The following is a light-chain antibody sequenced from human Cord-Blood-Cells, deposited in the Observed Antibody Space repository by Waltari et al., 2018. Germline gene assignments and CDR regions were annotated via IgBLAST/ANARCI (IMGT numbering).Light chain of an antibody. CDR1: QSISSW. CDR3: QQYNSYSRT. Sequence: DIQMTQSPSTLSASVGDRVTITCWASQSISSWLAWYQQKPGKAPKLLIYDASSLESGVPSRFSGSGSGTEFTLTISSLQPDDFATYYGQQYNSYSRTFGQGTKVEIK. J-gene: IGKJ1*01. V-gene: IGKV1-5*01. CDR2: DAS.